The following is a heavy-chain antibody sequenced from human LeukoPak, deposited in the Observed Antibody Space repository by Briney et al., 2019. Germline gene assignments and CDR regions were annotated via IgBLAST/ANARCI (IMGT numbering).Heavy chain of an antibody. CDR1: GGSVSSSSYY. Sequence: PSETLSLTCSVSGGSVSSSSYYWDWIRQPPGKGLEWIGCLHYGERTYYNPSLRGRVTISVDTSKNQFSLKLNSVAAADTAVYYCVETHFCYSGQSFDQLGQGTLVTVSS. D-gene: IGHD3-3*02. J-gene: IGHJ4*02. CDR3: VETHFCYSGQSFDQ. CDR2: LHYGERT. V-gene: IGHV4-39*01.